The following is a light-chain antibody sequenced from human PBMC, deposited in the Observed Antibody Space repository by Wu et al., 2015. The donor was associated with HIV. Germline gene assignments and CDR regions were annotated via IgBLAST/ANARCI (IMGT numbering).Light chain of an antibody. CDR1: QSVSTF. Sequence: EIVLTQSPATLSLSPGGRATLSCRASQSVSTFLAWYQQKPGQASRLLIYHASNRATGIPARFSASGSETDFTLTISSLEPDDFAVYYCQQYGSSPRTFGQGTKVEIK. V-gene: IGKV3-11*01. J-gene: IGKJ1*01. CDR2: HAS. CDR3: QQYGSSPRT.